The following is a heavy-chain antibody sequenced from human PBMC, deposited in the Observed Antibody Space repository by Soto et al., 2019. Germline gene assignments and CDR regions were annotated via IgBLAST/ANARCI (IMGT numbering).Heavy chain of an antibody. CDR3: ARDRRSLYKHHPSGMDV. D-gene: IGHD3-16*02. CDR1: GYTFTSYG. J-gene: IGHJ6*02. CDR2: ISAYNGNT. Sequence: ASVKVSCKASGYTFTSYGISWVRQAPGQGLEWMGWISAYNGNTNYAQKLQGRVTITTDTSTSTAYMELRSLRSDDTAVYYCARDRRSLYKHHPSGMDVWGQGPTVTVSS. V-gene: IGHV1-18*04.